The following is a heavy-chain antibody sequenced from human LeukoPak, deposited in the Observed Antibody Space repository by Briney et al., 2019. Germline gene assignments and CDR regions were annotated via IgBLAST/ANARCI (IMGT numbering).Heavy chain of an antibody. Sequence: GGSLRLSCEVSGFAFSSYWMHWVRQAPGKGLVWVSRINSDGSSTDYADSVKGRFTISRDNAKNTLYLQMNSLRAEDTAVYYCARKRRYSSEIDYWGQGTLVTVSS. V-gene: IGHV3-74*01. CDR1: GFAFSSYW. J-gene: IGHJ4*02. D-gene: IGHD6-25*01. CDR2: INSDGSST. CDR3: ARKRRYSSEIDY.